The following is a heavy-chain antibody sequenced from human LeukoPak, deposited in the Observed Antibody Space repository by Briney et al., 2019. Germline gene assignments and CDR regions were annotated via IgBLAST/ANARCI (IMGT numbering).Heavy chain of an antibody. V-gene: IGHV3-30*04. CDR2: ISYGGSSE. CDR3: ARDGGFGEEWDY. D-gene: IGHD3-10*01. CDR1: GFTFSTYA. J-gene: IGHJ4*02. Sequence: GGSLRLSCAASGFTFSTYAMHWVRQAPGKGLEWVAVISYGGSSENYADSVKGRFTVSRDNSKSTLYLQMNSLTPDDTSVYYCARDGGFGEEWDYWGQGNLVTVSS.